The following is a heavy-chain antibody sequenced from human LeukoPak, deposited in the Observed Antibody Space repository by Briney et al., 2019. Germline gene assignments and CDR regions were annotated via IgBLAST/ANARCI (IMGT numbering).Heavy chain of an antibody. Sequence: SETLSLTCTVSGGSISSNYYWGWIRQPPGKGLEWIGDIYYSGSTNYNPSLKSRVTISVDTSKNQFSLRLSSVTAADTAVYYSARLASGSYGPLTPFDYWGQGTLVTVSS. CDR1: GGSISSNYY. CDR3: ARLASGSYGPLTPFDY. V-gene: IGHV4-61*05. CDR2: IYYSGST. D-gene: IGHD1-26*01. J-gene: IGHJ4*02.